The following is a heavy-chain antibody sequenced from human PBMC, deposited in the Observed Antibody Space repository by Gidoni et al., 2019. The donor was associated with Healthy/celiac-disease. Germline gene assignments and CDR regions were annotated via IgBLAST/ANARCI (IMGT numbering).Heavy chain of an antibody. Sequence: EVQLVQSGAEVTKPGESLKISCNVSGYSFTSYWIGWLRQMPGKGLEWMGIIYPGDSDTRYSPSFQGQVTISADKSISTAYLQWSSLKASDTAMYYCARLGDIVVVVAATPHYYGMDVWGKGTTVTVSS. D-gene: IGHD2-15*01. V-gene: IGHV5-51*01. CDR3: ARLGDIVVVVAATPHYYGMDV. CDR2: IYPGDSDT. CDR1: GYSFTSYW. J-gene: IGHJ6*04.